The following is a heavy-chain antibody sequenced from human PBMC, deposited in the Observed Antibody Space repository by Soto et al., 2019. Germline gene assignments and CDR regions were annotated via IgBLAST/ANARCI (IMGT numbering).Heavy chain of an antibody. D-gene: IGHD3-16*02. CDR3: ARVGVISAFEI. J-gene: IGHJ3*02. Sequence: GGSLRLSCAASGFTVSSNYMSWVRQAPGKGLEWISIIYSAGNTYYADSVKGRFTISRDNSKNTLYLQMNSLGAEDTAVYYCARVGVISAFEIRGQGTTVTVSS. CDR1: GFTVSSNY. CDR2: IYSAGNT. V-gene: IGHV3-66*01.